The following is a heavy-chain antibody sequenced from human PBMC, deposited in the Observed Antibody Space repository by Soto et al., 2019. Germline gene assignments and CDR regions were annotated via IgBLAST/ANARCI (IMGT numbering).Heavy chain of an antibody. CDR1: GYSFTSYW. CDR2: IYPGDSDT. D-gene: IGHD6-19*01. Sequence: PGESLKISCKSSGYSFTSYWIGWVRQMPGKGLEWMGIIYPGDSDTRYSPSFQGQVAFSADKSISTAYLQWSGLKASDTAIYYCARRLCTGWFFDFWGQGALVTVSS. V-gene: IGHV5-51*01. CDR3: ARRLCTGWFFDF. J-gene: IGHJ4*02.